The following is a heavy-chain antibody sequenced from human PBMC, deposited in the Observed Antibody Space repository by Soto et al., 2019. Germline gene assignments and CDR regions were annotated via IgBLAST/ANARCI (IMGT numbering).Heavy chain of an antibody. CDR2: INHTGGT. J-gene: IGHJ5*02. CDR1: GGSVNGYY. D-gene: IGHD3-3*01. CDR3: ATSITVFGLLIPPFDP. Sequence: SETLSLTCAVYGGSVNGYYWNWIRRPPGKGLEWIGEINHTGGTHYNPSLKSRVTMSVDTSKNQFSLRLSSVTAADTAIYYCATSITVFGLLIPPFDPWGQGTKVTVSS. V-gene: IGHV4-34*01.